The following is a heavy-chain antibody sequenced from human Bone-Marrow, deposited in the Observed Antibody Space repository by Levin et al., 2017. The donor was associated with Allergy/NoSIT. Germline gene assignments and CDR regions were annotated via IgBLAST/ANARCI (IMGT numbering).Heavy chain of an antibody. D-gene: IGHD2-2*01. J-gene: IGHJ4*02. CDR2: ISNDGSKT. CDR3: AKEGDTETYAFDF. Sequence: GESLKISCAASGFTISTFGMHWVRQAPGKGLEWVAIISNDGSKTYYAESVKGRFTGSRDNSKNTVDLQMNSLRVEDTALYYCAKEGDTETYAFDFWGRGTLVTVSS. V-gene: IGHV3-30*18. CDR1: GFTISTFG.